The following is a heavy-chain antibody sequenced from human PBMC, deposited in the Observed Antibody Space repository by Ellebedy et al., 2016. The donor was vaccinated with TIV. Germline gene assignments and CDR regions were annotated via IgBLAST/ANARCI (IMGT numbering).Heavy chain of an antibody. CDR2: VFSSGYT. Sequence: MPSETLSLTCSVYGGSIGRYFWTWIRQPPEKGLEWIGYVFSSGYTNYNPSLESRVTISIDTSKGQFSLRLTSVTAADTAVYYCARGYDNTGFYDCPYDHWGQGTLVTVSS. V-gene: IGHV4-59*01. CDR1: GGSIGRYF. J-gene: IGHJ4*02. CDR3: ARGYDNTGFYDCPYDH. D-gene: IGHD2-21*02.